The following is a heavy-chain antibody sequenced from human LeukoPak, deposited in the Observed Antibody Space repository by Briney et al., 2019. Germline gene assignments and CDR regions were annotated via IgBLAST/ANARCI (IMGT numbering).Heavy chain of an antibody. CDR1: GFTFSSYA. CDR2: ITTRANII. V-gene: IGHV3-48*04. D-gene: IGHD3-10*02. Sequence: GGSLRLSCAASGFTFSSYAMSWVRQVPGKGLEWVSYITTRANIIYYVDSVKGRFTVSADNAKNSLYLQMNDLRAEDTALYYCARGGDYVGVAARIDLWGQGTLVTVSS. J-gene: IGHJ5*02. CDR3: ARGGDYVGVAARIDL.